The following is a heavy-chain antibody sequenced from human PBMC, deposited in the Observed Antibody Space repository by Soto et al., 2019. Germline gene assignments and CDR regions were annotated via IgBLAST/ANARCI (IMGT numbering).Heavy chain of an antibody. V-gene: IGHV3-21*01. D-gene: IGHD3-10*01. CDR2: ISSSSSYI. Sequence: GGSLRLSCAASGFTFSSYSMNWVRQAPGKGLEWVSSISSSSSYIYYADSVKGRFTISRDNAKNSLYLQMNSLRAEDTAVYYCARANYYGSGSYYNEDGGYYYYYGMDVWGQGTTVTVSS. CDR3: ARANYYGSGSYYNEDGGYYYYYGMDV. CDR1: GFTFSSYS. J-gene: IGHJ6*02.